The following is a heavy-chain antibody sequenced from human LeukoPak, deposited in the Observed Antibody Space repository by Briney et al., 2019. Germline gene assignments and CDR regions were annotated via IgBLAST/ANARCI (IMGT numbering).Heavy chain of an antibody. CDR2: ISWNSGSI. J-gene: IGHJ6*02. CDR1: GFTFDDYA. D-gene: IGHD6-13*01. Sequence: GGSLRLSCAASGFTFDDYAMHWVRQAPGKGLEWVSGISWNSGSIGYADSVKGRFTISRDNAKNSLYLQMNSLRAEDTALYYCAKALHGGWGSSWYRVYPPKDYYYGMDVWGQGTTVTVSS. V-gene: IGHV3-9*01. CDR3: AKALHGGWGSSWYRVYPPKDYYYGMDV.